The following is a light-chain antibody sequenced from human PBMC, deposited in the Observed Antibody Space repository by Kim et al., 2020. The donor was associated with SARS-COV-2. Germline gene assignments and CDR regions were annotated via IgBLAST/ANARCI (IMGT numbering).Light chain of an antibody. J-gene: IGKJ2*01. V-gene: IGKV3-20*01. CDR2: SAS. Sequence: LSRGRRATLCCSASRSSASIHLAWYQQERGPAPRLLIDSASSRATGIPVRCSGSGTGTDYTLTSSRLEPEDFAVYYCQEVGTSPYTFGQGTKLEI. CDR1: RSSASIH. CDR3: QEVGTSPYT.